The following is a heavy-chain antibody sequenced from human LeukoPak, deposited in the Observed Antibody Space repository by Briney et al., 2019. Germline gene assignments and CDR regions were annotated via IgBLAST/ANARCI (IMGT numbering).Heavy chain of an antibody. CDR3: ATGRAYSSVDY. D-gene: IGHD6-19*01. J-gene: IGHJ4*02. V-gene: IGHV4-59*01. Sequence: PSETLSLTCTVSGGSISSYYWSWIRQPPGKGLEWIGCIYYTGSINYKPSLKSRVTISVDTSKNQFSLKLSSVAAADTAVYYCATGRAYSSVDYWGQGTLVTVSS. CDR2: IYYTGSI. CDR1: GGSISSYY.